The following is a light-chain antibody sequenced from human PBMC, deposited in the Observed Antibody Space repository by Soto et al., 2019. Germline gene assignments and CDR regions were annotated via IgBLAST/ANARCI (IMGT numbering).Light chain of an antibody. Sequence: QSVLTQPASVSGSPGQSITISCTGTSSDVGSYNLVSWYQQHPGKAPKLMIYEGSKRPSGVSNRFSGSKSGNTASLTISGLQAEDEADYYCCSYAGISQLYVFGTVTKLTVL. CDR3: CSYAGISQLYV. J-gene: IGLJ1*01. CDR2: EGS. CDR1: SSDVGSYNL. V-gene: IGLV2-23*01.